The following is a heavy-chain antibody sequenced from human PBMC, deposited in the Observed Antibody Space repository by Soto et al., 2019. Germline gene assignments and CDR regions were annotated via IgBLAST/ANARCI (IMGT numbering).Heavy chain of an antibody. CDR1: GCSIDSSTYY. D-gene: IGHD5-12*01. V-gene: IGHV4-39*01. CDR3: VRHAQWIIRAY. Sequence: SETLSLTCTVSGCSIDSSTYYWGWIRQPPGKGLEWIGSIFYNGNTFYNPSLKSRITISVDTSKNQFSLKLSSVTAADTAVYYCVRHAQWIIRAYWGQGSLVTVSS. CDR2: IFYNGNT. J-gene: IGHJ4*02.